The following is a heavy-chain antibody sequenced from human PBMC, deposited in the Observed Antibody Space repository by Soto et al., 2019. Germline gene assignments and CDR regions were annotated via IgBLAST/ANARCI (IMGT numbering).Heavy chain of an antibody. CDR1: GGSISSYY. J-gene: IGHJ4*02. CDR3: ARDLNGGYDLALDY. D-gene: IGHD5-12*01. Sequence: SETLSLTCTVSGGSISSYYWSWIRQPPGKGLEWIGYIYYSGSTNYNPSLKSRVTISVDTSKNQFSLKVSSVTAADTAVYYCARDLNGGYDLALDYWGQGTLVTVSS. CDR2: IYYSGST. V-gene: IGHV4-59*01.